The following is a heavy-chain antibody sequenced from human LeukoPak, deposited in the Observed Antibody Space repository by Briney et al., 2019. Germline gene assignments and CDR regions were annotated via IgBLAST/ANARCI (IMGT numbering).Heavy chain of an antibody. D-gene: IGHD6-19*01. CDR1: GFTFSSYA. CDR2: ISYDGSNK. CDR3: ARASSIAVAGEYFQH. Sequence: GGSLRLSCAASGFTFSSYAMSWVRQAPGKGLEWVAVISYDGSNKYYADSVKGRFTISRDNSKNTLYLQMNSLRAEGTAVYYCARASSIAVAGEYFQHWGQGTLVTVSS. J-gene: IGHJ1*01. V-gene: IGHV3-30*03.